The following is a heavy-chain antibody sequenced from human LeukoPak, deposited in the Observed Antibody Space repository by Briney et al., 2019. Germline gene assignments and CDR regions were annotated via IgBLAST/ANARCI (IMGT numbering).Heavy chain of an antibody. CDR2: IYPGHSDT. CDR3: ARAPLDSSGNHWGVWFDP. J-gene: IGHJ5*02. CDR1: GYSFSSYW. V-gene: IGHV5-51*01. D-gene: IGHD3-22*01. Sequence: GESLKISCKGSGYSFSSYWSGWLRQMPRKGLEWMGIIYPGHSDTKYSPSFQGQVTMSADRSINTAYLQWSSLKASDTAIYYCARAPLDSSGNHWGVWFDPWGQGTLVTVSS.